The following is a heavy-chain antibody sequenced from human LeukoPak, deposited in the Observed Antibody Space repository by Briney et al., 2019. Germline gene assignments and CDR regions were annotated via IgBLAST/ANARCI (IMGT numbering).Heavy chain of an antibody. Sequence: SVKVSCKASGYTFTSYGISWVRQAPGQGLEWMGWISAYNGNTNYAQKLQGRVTMTTDTSTSTAYMELRSLRSDDTAVYYCARSEVLRFLEWLPKYYYYYYMDVWGKGTTVTVSS. CDR2: ISAYNGNT. CDR1: GYTFTSYG. V-gene: IGHV1-18*01. CDR3: ARSEVLRFLEWLPKYYYYYYMDV. D-gene: IGHD3-3*01. J-gene: IGHJ6*03.